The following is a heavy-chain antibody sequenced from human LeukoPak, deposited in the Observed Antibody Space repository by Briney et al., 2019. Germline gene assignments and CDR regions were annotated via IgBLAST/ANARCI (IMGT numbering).Heavy chain of an antibody. V-gene: IGHV3-23*01. J-gene: IGHJ4*02. CDR1: GFTFSSYE. Sequence: PSGGSLRLSCAASGFTFSSYEMNWVRQAPGKGLEWVSAISGSGGSTYYADSVKGRFTISRDNSKNTLYLQMNSLRAEDTAVYYCARGGRGSTWDHYFDYWGQGTLVTVSS. CDR3: ARGGRGSTWDHYFDY. CDR2: ISGSGGST. D-gene: IGHD6-13*01.